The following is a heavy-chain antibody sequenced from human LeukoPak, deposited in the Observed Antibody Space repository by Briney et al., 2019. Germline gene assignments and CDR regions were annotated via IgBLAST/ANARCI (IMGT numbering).Heavy chain of an antibody. CDR3: ARQYSSSWDGRIGY. CDR2: ISSSSSYI. J-gene: IGHJ4*02. CDR1: GFTFSSYS. V-gene: IGHV3-21*01. D-gene: IGHD6-13*01. Sequence: GGSLRLSCAASGFTFSSYSMTWVRQAPGKGLEWVSSISSSSSYIYYADSVKGRFTISRDNAKNSLYLQMNSLRAEDTAVYYCARQYSSSWDGRIGYWGQGTLVTVSS.